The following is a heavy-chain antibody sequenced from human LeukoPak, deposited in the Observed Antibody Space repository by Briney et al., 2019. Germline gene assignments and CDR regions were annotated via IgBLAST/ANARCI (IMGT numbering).Heavy chain of an antibody. Sequence: ASVKVSCKASGYTFTGYYMHWVRQAPGQGLEWMGRINPNSGGTNYAQKLQGRVTMTTDTSTSTAYMELRSLRSDDTAVYYCARVSRIWSGFRNWFDPWGQGTLVTVSS. CDR3: ARVSRIWSGFRNWFDP. V-gene: IGHV1-2*06. CDR1: GYTFTGYY. J-gene: IGHJ5*02. D-gene: IGHD3-3*01. CDR2: INPNSGGT.